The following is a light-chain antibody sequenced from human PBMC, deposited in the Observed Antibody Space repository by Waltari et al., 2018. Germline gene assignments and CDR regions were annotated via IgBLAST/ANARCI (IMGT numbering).Light chain of an antibody. CDR3: QVWDSSSDHGL. Sequence: SYELTQPPSVSVSPGQTARITCGGDNLGSKYVHWYQQKPAQAPVLVISYDSDRPSGIPERFSGSKSGNTATLTISGVEAGDEADYYCQVWDSSSDHGLFGGGTRLTVL. CDR1: NLGSKY. J-gene: IGLJ2*01. V-gene: IGLV3-21*01. CDR2: YDS.